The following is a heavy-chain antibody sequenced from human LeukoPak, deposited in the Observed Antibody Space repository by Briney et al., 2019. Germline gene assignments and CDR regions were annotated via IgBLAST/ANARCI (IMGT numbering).Heavy chain of an antibody. Sequence: PSETLSLTCAVYGGSFSGYYWSWIRQPPGKGLEWIGEINHSGSTNYNPSLKSRVTISVDTSTNQFYLKLSSVTAADTAVYYCARDIVVVPAAGADDAFDIWGQGTMVTVSS. D-gene: IGHD2-2*01. CDR2: INHSGST. V-gene: IGHV4-34*01. CDR1: GGSFSGYY. CDR3: ARDIVVVPAAGADDAFDI. J-gene: IGHJ3*02.